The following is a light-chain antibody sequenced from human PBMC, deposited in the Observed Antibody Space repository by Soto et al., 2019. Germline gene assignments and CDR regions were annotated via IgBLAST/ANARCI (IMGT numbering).Light chain of an antibody. CDR2: EVS. J-gene: IGKJ5*01. CDR3: MQSTQLPPT. CDR1: QSLLHITGETF. V-gene: IGKV2D-29*02. Sequence: DVVMTQTPLSLSVAPGQPASISCKSSQSLLHITGETFLFWYLQKPGQSPQLLIYEVSTRVSGVPDRFSASGSGTDFTLEISRVETDDAGIYYCMQSTQLPPTFGQGTRLEIK.